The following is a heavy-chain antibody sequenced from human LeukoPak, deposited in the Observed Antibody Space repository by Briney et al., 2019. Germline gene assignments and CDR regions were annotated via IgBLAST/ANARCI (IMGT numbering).Heavy chain of an antibody. CDR2: IKQDGSER. V-gene: IGHV3-7*01. D-gene: IGHD1/OR15-1a*01. J-gene: IGHJ6*03. CDR1: GFTFSSYW. CDR3: ARAREHRRYYYYYYMDV. Sequence: GGSLRLSCAASGFTFSSYWMSWVRQAPGKGLEWVANIKQDGSERYYVDSVKGRFTISRDNAKNSLYLQMNSLRAEDTAVYYCARAREHRRYYYYYYMDVWGKGTTVTVSS.